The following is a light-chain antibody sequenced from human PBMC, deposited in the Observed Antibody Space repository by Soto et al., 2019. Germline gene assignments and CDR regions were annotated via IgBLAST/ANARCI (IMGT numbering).Light chain of an antibody. CDR2: DAS. CDR1: QSVSSY. CDR3: QQRSNWPAT. V-gene: IGKV3-11*01. J-gene: IGKJ1*01. Sequence: EIVLTQSPATLSLPPGERATLSCRASQSVSSYLAWYQQKPGQAPRLLIYDASNRATGIPARFSGSGSGTDFTLTISSLEPEDFAVYYCQQRSNWPATFGQGTKVEIK.